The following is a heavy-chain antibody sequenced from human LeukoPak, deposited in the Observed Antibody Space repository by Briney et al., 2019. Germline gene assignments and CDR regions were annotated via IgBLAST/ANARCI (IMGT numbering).Heavy chain of an antibody. V-gene: IGHV4-39*01. Sequence: SETLSLTCTVSGGSISSSSYYWGWIRQPPGKGLEWIGSIYYSGSTHYNPSLKSRVTISVDTSKNQFSLKLSSVTAADTAVYYCASLYSSSWYYFDYWGQGTLVTVSS. D-gene: IGHD6-13*01. CDR2: IYYSGST. CDR1: GGSISSSSYY. J-gene: IGHJ4*02. CDR3: ASLYSSSWYYFDY.